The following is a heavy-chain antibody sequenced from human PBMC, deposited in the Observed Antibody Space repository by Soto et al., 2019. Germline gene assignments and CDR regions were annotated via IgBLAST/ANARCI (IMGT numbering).Heavy chain of an antibody. V-gene: IGHV3-74*01. D-gene: IGHD2-2*01. CDR2: ISSDGSST. Sequence: EVQLVESGGGLVQPGGSLRLSCAASGFTLSNYWMHWARQAPGKGLVWVSRISSDGSSTNYADSVKGRFTISRDNAENTLHLQMNSLRAEDTAVYYCARVLYCSSSSCYSYFDSWGQGTLVTVSS. J-gene: IGHJ4*02. CDR3: ARVLYCSSSSCYSYFDS. CDR1: GFTLSNYW.